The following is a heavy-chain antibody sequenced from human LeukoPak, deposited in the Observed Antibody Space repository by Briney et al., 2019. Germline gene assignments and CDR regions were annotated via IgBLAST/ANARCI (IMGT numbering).Heavy chain of an antibody. CDR3: ARTQWLALGIDY. V-gene: IGHV3-21*04. D-gene: IGHD6-19*01. CDR1: GFTFSSYS. CDR2: ISSSSTYI. J-gene: IGHJ4*02. Sequence: GGSLRLSCAASGFTFSSYSMIWVRQAPGKGLEWVSSISSSSTYIYYADSLKGRFTISRDNSKNTLYLQMNSLRAEDTAVYYCARTQWLALGIDYWGQGTLVTVSS.